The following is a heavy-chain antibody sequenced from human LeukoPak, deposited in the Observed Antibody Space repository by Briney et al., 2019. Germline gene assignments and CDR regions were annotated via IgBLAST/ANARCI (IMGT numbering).Heavy chain of an antibody. CDR1: GFTFSDYY. V-gene: IGHV3-11*03. CDR2: ISSYSNFR. CDR3: ARPTIAAAGNFEY. J-gene: IGHJ4*02. D-gene: IGHD6-13*01. Sequence: PGGSLILSCAASGFTFSDYYMSWIRQAPGKGLEWVSHISSYSNFRSYADSVKGRFTISRDNAKNSLYLQVNSLRAEDTAVYYCARPTIAAAGNFEYWGQGTLVTVSS.